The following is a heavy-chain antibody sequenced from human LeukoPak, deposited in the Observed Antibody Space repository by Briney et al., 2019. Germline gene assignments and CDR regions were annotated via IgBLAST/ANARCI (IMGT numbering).Heavy chain of an antibody. Sequence: GGSLRLSCAASGFPFNAYWMTWVRQAPGKRLEWVANIRQDGDTKYYVDSVKGRFTISRDNAVNSLYLQMNSLRAEDTAIYYCARSLPYGTTWYGRSDFWGQGTLVTVSS. CDR1: GFPFNAYW. J-gene: IGHJ4*02. CDR3: ARSLPYGTTWYGRSDF. V-gene: IGHV3-7*03. D-gene: IGHD6-13*01. CDR2: IRQDGDTK.